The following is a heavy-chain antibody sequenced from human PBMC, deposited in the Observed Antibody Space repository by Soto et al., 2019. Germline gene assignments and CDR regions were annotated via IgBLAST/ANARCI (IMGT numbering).Heavy chain of an antibody. CDR2: ISASGAST. J-gene: IGHJ6*02. CDR1: GFTFSNFA. D-gene: IGHD1-26*01. CDR3: AKGLSGSQYYYYVMDV. V-gene: IGHV3-23*01. Sequence: EVQLLESGGGLVQPGGALRLSCAASGFTFSNFAMTWVRQAPGKGLEWVSAISASGASTYYADSVKGRFTVSRDNSKNTLYLQINSLRVEDTAVYYCAKGLSGSQYYYYVMDVWGQGTTVTVSS.